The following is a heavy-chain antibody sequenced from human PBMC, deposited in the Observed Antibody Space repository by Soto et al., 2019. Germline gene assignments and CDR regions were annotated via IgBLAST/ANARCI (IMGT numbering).Heavy chain of an antibody. J-gene: IGHJ4*02. Sequence: GGSLRRSCAASGFTVSSNYMSWVRQAPGKGLEWVSVIYSGGSTYYADSVKGRFTISRDNSKNTLYLQMNSLRAEDTAVYYCARLRRYSSSSFYFDYWGQGTLVTVSS. CDR3: ARLRRYSSSSFYFDY. V-gene: IGHV3-53*01. CDR1: GFTVSSNY. CDR2: IYSGGST. D-gene: IGHD6-6*01.